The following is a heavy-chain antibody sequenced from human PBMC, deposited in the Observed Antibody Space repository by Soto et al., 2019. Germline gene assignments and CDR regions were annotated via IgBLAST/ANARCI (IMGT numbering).Heavy chain of an antibody. V-gene: IGHV4-31*03. D-gene: IGHD2-21*02. CDR2: IYYSGST. Sequence: SETLSLTCTVSGGSISSGGYYWSWIRQHPGKGLEWIGYIYYSGSTYYNPSLKSRVTISVDTSKNQFSLKLSSVTAADTAVYYCARGSCEGLFGRRGDCSPGYGMDVWGQGTTVTVSS. J-gene: IGHJ6*02. CDR3: ARGSCEGLFGRRGDCSPGYGMDV. CDR1: GGSISSGGYY.